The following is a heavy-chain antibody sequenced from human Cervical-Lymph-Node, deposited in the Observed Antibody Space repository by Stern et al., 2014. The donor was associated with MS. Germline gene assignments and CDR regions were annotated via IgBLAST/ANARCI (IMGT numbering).Heavy chain of an antibody. V-gene: IGHV3-64*01. D-gene: IGHD2-21*02. J-gene: IGHJ2*01. CDR3: ARGVTYCGGDCYGWYFDL. Sequence: EVQLEESGGGLVQPGGSLRLSCAASGFTFSSYAMHWVRQAPGKGLEYVSVISSNGGSTSYANSVTGRFTISGDNSKNTLYLHMGSLRVEDMAVYYCARGVTYCGGDCYGWYFDLWGRGTLVTVSS. CDR1: GFTFSSYA. CDR2: ISSNGGST.